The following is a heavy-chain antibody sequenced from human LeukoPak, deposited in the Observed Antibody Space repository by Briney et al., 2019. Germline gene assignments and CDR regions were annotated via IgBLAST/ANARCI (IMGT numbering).Heavy chain of an antibody. Sequence: GVSLRLSCTSSGFTFDNYAMLWVRQAPGKGREGVSGMAWNSGYKGYTNYVKGRFTISRDNAKNYMFMQMNSLRAEDTAVYYCAKDIFVRYYDFWSGIDYWGQGILVTVSS. J-gene: IGHJ4*02. CDR3: AKDIFVRYYDFWSGIDY. D-gene: IGHD3-3*01. V-gene: IGHV3-9*01. CDR2: MAWNSGYK. CDR1: GFTFDNYA.